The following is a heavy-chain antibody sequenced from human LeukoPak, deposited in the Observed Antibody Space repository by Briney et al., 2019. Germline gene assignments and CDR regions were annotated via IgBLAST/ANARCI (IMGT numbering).Heavy chain of an antibody. V-gene: IGHV4-59*12. CDR3: ARDSRLVVVAATNDAFDI. CDR2: IYYSGST. J-gene: IGHJ3*02. CDR1: GGSISSYY. Sequence: SETLSLTCTVSGGSISSYYWSWIRQPPGKGLEWIGYIYYSGSTSYNPSLKSRVTILVDTSKNQFSLKLSSVTAADTAVYYCARDSRLVVVAATNDAFDIWGQGTMVTVSS. D-gene: IGHD2-15*01.